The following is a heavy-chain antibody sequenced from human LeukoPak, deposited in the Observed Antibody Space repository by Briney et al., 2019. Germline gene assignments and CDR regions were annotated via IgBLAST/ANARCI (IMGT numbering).Heavy chain of an antibody. CDR1: GGTFSTYA. D-gene: IGHD5-24*01. V-gene: IGHV1-69*05. CDR3: ARTATIGYYFDY. Sequence: GASVKVSCKASGGTFSTYAVNWVRQAPGQGLEWMGGIIPLFGTANYAQKFQGRVTITTDESTSTAYMELSSLRSEDTAIYYCARTATIGYYFDYWGQGTLVTVSS. J-gene: IGHJ4*02. CDR2: IIPLFGTA.